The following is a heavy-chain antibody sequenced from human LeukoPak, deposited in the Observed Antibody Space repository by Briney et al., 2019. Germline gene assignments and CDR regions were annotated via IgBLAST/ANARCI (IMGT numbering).Heavy chain of an antibody. CDR3: ARGRGWGTFDI. CDR2: IGTAGDT. V-gene: IGHV3-13*04. D-gene: IGHD3-10*01. CDR1: GFTFSSYD. Sequence: GGSLRLSCAASGFTFSSYDMHWVRQGTGKGLEWVSAIGTAGDTYYPGSVKGRFTTSRENAKNSLYLQMNSLRVGDTAVYYCARGRGWGTFDIWGQGTMVTVSS. J-gene: IGHJ3*02.